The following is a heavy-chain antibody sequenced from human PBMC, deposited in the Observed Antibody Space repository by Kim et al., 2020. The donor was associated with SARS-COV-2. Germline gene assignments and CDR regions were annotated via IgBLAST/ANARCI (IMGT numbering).Heavy chain of an antibody. V-gene: IGHV1-3*01. CDR1: GYTFTSYA. J-gene: IGHJ4*02. CDR3: ARGCGYSYCADY. D-gene: IGHD5-18*01. Sequence: ASVKVSCKASGYTFTSYAMHWVRQAPGQRLEWMGWINAGNGNTKYSQKFQGRVTITRDTSASTAYMELSSLRSEDTAVYYCARGCGYSYCADYWGQGTLVTVSS. CDR2: INAGNGNT.